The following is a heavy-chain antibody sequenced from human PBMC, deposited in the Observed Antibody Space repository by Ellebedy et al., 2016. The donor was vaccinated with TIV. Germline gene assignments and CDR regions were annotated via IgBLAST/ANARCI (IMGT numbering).Heavy chain of an antibody. CDR1: GIPFSSSG. CDR2: IWFDGSNQ. Sequence: GESLKISCAASGIPFSSSGMHWVRQAPGKGLEWVAMIWFDGSNQYYADSVKGRSNISRDNSQNTVDLHKSCLRREDTAVYYCARDKANRYLDHWGQGTLVTVSS. CDR3: ARDKANRYLDH. V-gene: IGHV3-33*01. D-gene: IGHD1-14*01. J-gene: IGHJ4*02.